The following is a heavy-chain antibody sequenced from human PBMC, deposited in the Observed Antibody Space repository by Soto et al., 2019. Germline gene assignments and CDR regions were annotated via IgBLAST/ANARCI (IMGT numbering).Heavy chain of an antibody. CDR3: AREFVVRDYYGMDV. D-gene: IGHD3-10*01. V-gene: IGHV3-74*01. CDR1: GFTFSSYL. CDR2: INSDGSST. J-gene: IGHJ6*02. Sequence: GGSLRLSCAASGFTFSSYLMHWVRQAPGKGLVWVSRINSDGSSTSYADSVKGRFTISRDNAKNTLYLQMNSLRAEDTAVYYCAREFVVRDYYGMDVWGQGTTVTVSS.